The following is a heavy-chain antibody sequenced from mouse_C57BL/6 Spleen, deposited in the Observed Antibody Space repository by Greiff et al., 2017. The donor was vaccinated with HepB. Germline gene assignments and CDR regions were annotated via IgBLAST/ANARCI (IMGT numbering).Heavy chain of an antibody. D-gene: IGHD1-1*01. J-gene: IGHJ2*01. V-gene: IGHV1-80*01. CDR2: IYPGDGDT. CDR1: GYAFSSYW. Sequence: VQVVESGAELVKPGASVKISCKASGYAFSSYWMNWVKQRPGKGLEWIGQIYPGDGDTNYNGKFKGKATLTADKSSSTAYMQLSSLTSEDSAVYFCARRAVVAHFDYWGQGTTLTVSS. CDR3: ARRAVVAHFDY.